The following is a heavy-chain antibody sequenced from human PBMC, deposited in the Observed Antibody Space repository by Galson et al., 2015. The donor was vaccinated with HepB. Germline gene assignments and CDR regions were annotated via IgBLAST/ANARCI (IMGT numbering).Heavy chain of an antibody. CDR3: ARGSPSGYDLDY. CDR2: IIPILGIA. J-gene: IGHJ4*02. Sequence: SVKVSCKASGGTFSSYTISWVRQAPGQGLEWMGRIIPILGIANYAQKFQGRVTITADKSTSTAYMELSSLRSEGTAVYYCARGSPSGYDLDYWGQGTLVTVSS. D-gene: IGHD5-12*01. CDR1: GGTFSSYT. V-gene: IGHV1-69*02.